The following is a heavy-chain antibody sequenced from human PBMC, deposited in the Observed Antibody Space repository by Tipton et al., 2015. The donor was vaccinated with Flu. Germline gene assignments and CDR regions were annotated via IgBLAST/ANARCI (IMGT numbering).Heavy chain of an antibody. CDR3: VRWRIEYTSTSPLDY. V-gene: IGHV5-51*03. Sequence: VQLVQSGAEVKKPGESLKISCKSSGYSFTTYWIGWVRQMPGKGLEWMGIIYPGDSETRYSPSFQGQVTISVDKSVSTAYLQWSSLKASDTAMYYCVRWRIEYTSTSPLDYWGQGTLVTVSS. J-gene: IGHJ4*02. CDR1: GYSFTTYW. D-gene: IGHD1-1*01. CDR2: IYPGDSET.